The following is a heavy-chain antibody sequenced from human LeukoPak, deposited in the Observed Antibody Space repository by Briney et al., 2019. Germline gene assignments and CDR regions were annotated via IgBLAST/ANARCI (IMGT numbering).Heavy chain of an antibody. J-gene: IGHJ4*02. D-gene: IGHD3-3*01. V-gene: IGHV3-30*03. CDR1: GFTFSRHG. CDR2: ISNDGSRK. CDR3: ARDRAWNYFDY. Sequence: GGSLRLSCAPSGFTFSRHGMHWVRQAPGKGLEWVAIISNDGSRKYYAHSVEGRFTTSGDNSKNTLYLQMDSLRAEDTAVYYCARDRAWNYFDYWGQGTLVTVSS.